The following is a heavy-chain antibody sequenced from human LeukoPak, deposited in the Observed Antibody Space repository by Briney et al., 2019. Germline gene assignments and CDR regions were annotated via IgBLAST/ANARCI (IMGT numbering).Heavy chain of an antibody. CDR1: GFTFDDYA. D-gene: IGHD3-10*01. V-gene: IGHV3-9*01. Sequence: GGSLRLSCAASGFTFDDYAMHWVRQAPGKGLEWVSGISWNSGSIGYADSVKGRFTISRDNAKNSVYLQMNSLRAEDTAVYYCARETYYGSGSYSDLALDYWGQGTLVTVSS. CDR2: ISWNSGSI. CDR3: ARETYYGSGSYSDLALDY. J-gene: IGHJ4*02.